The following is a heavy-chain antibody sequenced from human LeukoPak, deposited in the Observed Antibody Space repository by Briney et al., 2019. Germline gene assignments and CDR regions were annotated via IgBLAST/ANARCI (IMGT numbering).Heavy chain of an antibody. V-gene: IGHV5-51*01. CDR2: FYPGDFDT. Sequence: GESLKISCKGSGYSFANYWIGWVRQMPGKGLEWMGIFYPGDFDTRYSPSFQGQVTISADPSISTAYLQWSSLKASDTAMYYCARQLRYSFDAFDIWGQGTMVTVSS. CDR3: ARQLRYSFDAFDI. CDR1: GYSFANYW. J-gene: IGHJ3*02. D-gene: IGHD3-9*01.